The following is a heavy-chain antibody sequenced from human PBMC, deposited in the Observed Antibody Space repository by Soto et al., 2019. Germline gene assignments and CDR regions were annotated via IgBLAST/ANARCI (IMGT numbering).Heavy chain of an antibody. J-gene: IGHJ4*02. CDR1: GGSFSGYY. V-gene: IGHV4-34*01. D-gene: IGHD6-6*01. Sequence: SETLSLTCAVYGGSFSGYYWSWIRQPPGKGLEWIGEISRSGSTNYNPPLMSRVTISVDTSKNQFSLKLNSVTAADTAVYYCASPGKYSNSPIDYWGQGTLVTVPQ. CDR2: ISRSGST. CDR3: ASPGKYSNSPIDY.